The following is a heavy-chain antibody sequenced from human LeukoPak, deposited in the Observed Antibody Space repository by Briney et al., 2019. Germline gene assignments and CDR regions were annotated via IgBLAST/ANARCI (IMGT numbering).Heavy chain of an antibody. D-gene: IGHD3-3*01. Sequence: QPSETLSLACAVYGGSFSGYYWSWIRQPPGKGLEWIGEINHSGSTNYNPSLKSRVTISVDTSKNQFSLKLSSVTAADTAVYYCARSFTSSDFWSGPHRSSGGYFDYWGQGTLVTVSS. CDR1: GGSFSGYY. J-gene: IGHJ4*02. CDR3: ARSFTSSDFWSGPHRSSGGYFDY. V-gene: IGHV4-34*01. CDR2: INHSGST.